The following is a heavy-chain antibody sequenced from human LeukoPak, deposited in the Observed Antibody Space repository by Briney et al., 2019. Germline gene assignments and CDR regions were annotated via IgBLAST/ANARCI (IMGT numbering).Heavy chain of an antibody. D-gene: IGHD3-22*01. V-gene: IGHV3-33*01. CDR3: ARGTIYDSSGYQN. J-gene: IGHJ4*02. Sequence: QSGGSLRLPCAASGFTFSSYGMPWVRQAPGKGLEWVAVIWYDGSNKYYADSVKGRFTISRDNSKNTLYPQMNSLRAEDTAVYYCARGTIYDSSGYQNWGQGTLVTVSS. CDR1: GFTFSSYG. CDR2: IWYDGSNK.